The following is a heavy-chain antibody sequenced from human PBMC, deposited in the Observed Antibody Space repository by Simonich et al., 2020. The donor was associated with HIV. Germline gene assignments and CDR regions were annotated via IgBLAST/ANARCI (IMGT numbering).Heavy chain of an antibody. V-gene: IGHV4-34*01. CDR1: GGSFCGYY. J-gene: IGHJ4*02. Sequence: QVQLQQWGAGLLKPAETLSLTCAVYGGSFCGYYWGWISQPPGKGLEWIGEINHDGHNNSNPSLKSRSAMSRDTSKNQSTLKLSSVTAADTAVYYCARHVAGADIDYWGQGTLVTVSS. CDR3: ARHVAGADIDY. D-gene: IGHD2-15*01. CDR2: INHDGHN.